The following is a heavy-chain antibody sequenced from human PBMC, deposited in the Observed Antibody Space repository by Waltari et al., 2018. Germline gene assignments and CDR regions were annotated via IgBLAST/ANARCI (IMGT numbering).Heavy chain of an antibody. CDR2: VDPADGKT. D-gene: IGHD3-9*01. CDR3: ATSGMDLSGVTINWFDP. CDR1: GYIFSNYD. J-gene: IGHJ5*02. V-gene: IGHV1-69-2*01. Sequence: EVQLVQSGAEVKKPGATVKISCRASGYIFSNYDLHWLRQAPGKGLEWMGRVDPADGKTIYADKFQGRFIITTNRPTRTVFMEVTSLTSDDAAVYYCATSGMDLSGVTINWFDPWGQGTLLTVSS.